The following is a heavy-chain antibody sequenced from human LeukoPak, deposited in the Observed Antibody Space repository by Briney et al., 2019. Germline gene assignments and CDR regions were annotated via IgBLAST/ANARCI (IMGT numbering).Heavy chain of an antibody. V-gene: IGHV4-4*02. D-gene: IGHD1-26*01. CDR3: ARESGAFCPFGF. J-gene: IGHJ4*02. CDR1: GGSIRSTNW. Sequence: PSETLSLTCGVSGGSIRSTNWWSWVRQPPGKGLEWIGEVHLSGASNYNPSLKSRVSMSIDNSKNQLSLKLTSVTAADTAIYYCARESGAFCPFGFWGQGTLVTVSS. CDR2: VHLSGAS.